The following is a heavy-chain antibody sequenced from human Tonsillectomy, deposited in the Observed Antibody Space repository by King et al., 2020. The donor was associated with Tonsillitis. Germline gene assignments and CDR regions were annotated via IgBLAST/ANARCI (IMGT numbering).Heavy chain of an antibody. Sequence: LQLQESGPGLVKPSETLSLTCTVSGGSISSYYWNWIRQPPGKGLEWIGYIYYSGSTNNTNYNPALKSRVTISVDTSKNQFSLKLSSVTAADTAVYYRARQRCSGGTCYSFDDWGQGALCTVFS. CDR2: IYYSGSTNNT. CDR3: ARQRCSGGTCYSFDD. D-gene: IGHD2-15*01. J-gene: IGHJ4*02. V-gene: IGHV4-59*08. CDR1: GGSISSYY.